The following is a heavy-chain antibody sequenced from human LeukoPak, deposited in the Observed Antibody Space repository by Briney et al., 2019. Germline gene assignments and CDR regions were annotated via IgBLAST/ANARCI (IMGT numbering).Heavy chain of an antibody. CDR3: ARSRAETVPVWGSYRHHDAFDI. V-gene: IGHV5-51*01. D-gene: IGHD3-16*02. Sequence: KTGESLKISCKGSGYSFTNYWIGWVRQMPGKGLEWMGIIHPGDSDTTYKPSFQGQVTISADKSISTAYLQWSSLKASDTAMYYCARSRAETVPVWGSYRHHDAFDIWGQGTMVTVSS. CDR2: IHPGDSDT. J-gene: IGHJ3*02. CDR1: GYSFTNYW.